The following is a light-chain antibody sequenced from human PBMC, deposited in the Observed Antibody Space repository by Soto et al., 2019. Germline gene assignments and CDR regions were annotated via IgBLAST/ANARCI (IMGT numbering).Light chain of an antibody. Sequence: QSVLTQPPSASGTPGQRVTISCSGSSSNIGSNYVYWYQQLPGTAPKLLIYRDNQRPSGVPDRFSGSKSGTSASLAISGLRYEDEADYYCAAWDDSLSGRVFGGGTKVTVL. CDR3: AAWDDSLSGRV. CDR1: SSNIGSNY. J-gene: IGLJ3*02. CDR2: RDN. V-gene: IGLV1-47*01.